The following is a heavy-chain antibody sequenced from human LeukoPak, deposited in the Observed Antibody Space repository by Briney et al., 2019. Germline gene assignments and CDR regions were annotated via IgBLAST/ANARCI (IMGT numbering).Heavy chain of an antibody. J-gene: IGHJ3*02. D-gene: IGHD3-3*01. Sequence: PGGSLRLSCTASGFTFSYHYMSWIRQAPGKGLEWISYVSTDGNTIYYADSVKGRFTISRDNARDLVYLHMNSLRDEDTAVYYCARGPLYITILGVVIPDGALDIWGQGTMVTVSS. CDR1: GFTFSYHY. CDR2: VSTDGNTI. V-gene: IGHV3-11*04. CDR3: ARGPLYITILGVVIPDGALDI.